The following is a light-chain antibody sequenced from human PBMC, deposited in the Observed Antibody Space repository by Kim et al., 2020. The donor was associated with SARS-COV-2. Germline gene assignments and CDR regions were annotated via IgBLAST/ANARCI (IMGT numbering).Light chain of an antibody. J-gene: IGLJ3*02. CDR1: SSDVGGYNY. CDR2: DVS. V-gene: IGLV2-11*01. Sequence: GQSVTISCTGTSSDVGGYNYVSWYQHHPGKAPKLMIYDVSKRPSGVPDRFSGYKSGNTASLTISGLQAEDEADYYCCSYAGSFSWVFGGGTKLTVL. CDR3: CSYAGSFSWV.